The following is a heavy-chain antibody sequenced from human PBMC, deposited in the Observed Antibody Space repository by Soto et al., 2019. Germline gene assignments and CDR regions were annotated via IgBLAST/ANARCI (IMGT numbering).Heavy chain of an antibody. CDR3: ARTRHGAFDI. CDR2: THSDGTT. V-gene: IGHV3-53*01. CDR1: GFSVSTYY. J-gene: IGHJ3*02. Sequence: VGSLRLSCAASGFSVSTYYVTWVRQAPGKGLEWVSITHSDGTTYYSNSVKGRFTTSRDSSKNTLYLQMISLRAEDTAIYYCARTRHGAFDIWGQGTMVTVSS.